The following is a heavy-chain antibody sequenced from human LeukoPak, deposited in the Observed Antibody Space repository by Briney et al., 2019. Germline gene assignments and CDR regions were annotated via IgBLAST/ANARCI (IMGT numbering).Heavy chain of an antibody. V-gene: IGHV4-4*07. Sequence: SETLSLTCTVSGGSISSYYWNWIPQPAGKGLEWIGPIYSSGNTNYNPSLKSRVTISVDNSKNQFSLKLSSVTAADTAVYYCARSHSGVTSPFDPWGQGTLVTVSS. D-gene: IGHD5-18*01. CDR1: GGSISSYY. CDR3: ARSHSGVTSPFDP. CDR2: IYSSGNT. J-gene: IGHJ5*02.